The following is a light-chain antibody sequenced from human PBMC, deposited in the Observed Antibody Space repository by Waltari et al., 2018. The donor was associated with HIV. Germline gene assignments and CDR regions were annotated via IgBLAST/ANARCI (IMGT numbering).Light chain of an antibody. CDR2: DVS. Sequence: QSALTQPASVSGSPGQSITISCTGTSSDVGGYNYVSWYQQHPGKAPKLMIYDVSNRASGVSNRFSGSKSGNTASLTISGLQAEDEADYYCSSYTSSSGLWVFGGGTKLTVL. CDR1: SSDVGGYNY. J-gene: IGLJ3*02. CDR3: SSYTSSSGLWV. V-gene: IGLV2-14*03.